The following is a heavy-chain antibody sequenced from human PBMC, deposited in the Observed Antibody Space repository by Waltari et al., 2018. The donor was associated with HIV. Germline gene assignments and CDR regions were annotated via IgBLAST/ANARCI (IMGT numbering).Heavy chain of an antibody. CDR1: GFTFSSYW. J-gene: IGHJ4*02. D-gene: IGHD3-10*01. Sequence: EVQLVESGGGLVQPGGSLRLSCAASGFTFSSYWMSWVRQAPGKGLEWVANKKQDESEKYYVESANGRFTSSRDNAENSLYLQMNSLRAEDTAVYYCARGGFYGSGSKGNWGQGTLVTVSS. V-gene: IGHV3-7*04. CDR2: KKQDESEK. CDR3: ARGGFYGSGSKGN.